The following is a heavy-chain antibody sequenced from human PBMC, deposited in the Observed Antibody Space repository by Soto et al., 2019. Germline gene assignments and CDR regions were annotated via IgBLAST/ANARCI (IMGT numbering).Heavy chain of an antibody. J-gene: IGHJ1*01. V-gene: IGHV4-34*12. CDR3: AFFPMVRGVPFQFFF. D-gene: IGHD3-10*01. Sequence: KTSETLSLTCAVDGESFGGHYWSWIRQSPEEGLVWIGEIFHSGGTNYNPSLKSRVTMSVDTSKRRFSLDLKSVTAADTAVYFCAFFPMVRGVPFQFFFWGQGFQVPVSS. CDR1: GESFGGHY. CDR2: IFHSGGT.